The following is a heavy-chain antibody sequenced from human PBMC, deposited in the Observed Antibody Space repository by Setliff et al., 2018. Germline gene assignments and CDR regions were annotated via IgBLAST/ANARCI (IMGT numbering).Heavy chain of an antibody. CDR1: GASINSGHY. CDR3: ATPGRDDLDSPFEPFDI. J-gene: IGHJ3*02. CDR2: IYRRGRK. Sequence: SETLSLTCAVSGASINSGHYWGWIRQPPGKGLEWIATIYRRGRKYYNPSLQSRVSVSLDTSKNHFSLRLTSMTAADTAVYYCATPGRDDLDSPFEPFDIWGQGTVVTVSS. V-gene: IGHV4-38-2*01. D-gene: IGHD3-3*01.